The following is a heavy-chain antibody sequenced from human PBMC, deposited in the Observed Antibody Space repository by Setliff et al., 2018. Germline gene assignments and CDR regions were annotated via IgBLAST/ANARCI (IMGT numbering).Heavy chain of an antibody. CDR2: IHHSGST. Sequence: KTSETLSLTCTVSDGSISTYYWSWIRQPPGKRLEWIGFIHHSGSTHYNPSLKSRVTISVDTSKNQFSLKLSSVTAADTAVYYCARHYGGGYKHFDYWGQGTLVTVSS. V-gene: IGHV4-59*08. CDR3: ARHYGGGYKHFDY. CDR1: DGSISTYY. D-gene: IGHD5-12*01. J-gene: IGHJ4*02.